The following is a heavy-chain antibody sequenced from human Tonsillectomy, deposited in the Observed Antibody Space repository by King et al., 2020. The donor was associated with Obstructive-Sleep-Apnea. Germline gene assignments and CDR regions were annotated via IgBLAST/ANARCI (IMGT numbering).Heavy chain of an antibody. Sequence: VQLQQWGAGLLKPSETLSLTCAVYGGSFSDYYWSWIRQPPGKGLEWTGEINHSGSTNYNPSLKSRVTISVDMSKNQFSLKLNSVTAADTAVYYCARGSGAADVNWFDPWGQGALVTVSS. D-gene: IGHD6-13*01. CDR3: ARGSGAADVNWFDP. V-gene: IGHV4-34*01. CDR2: INHSGST. CDR1: GGSFSDYY. J-gene: IGHJ5*02.